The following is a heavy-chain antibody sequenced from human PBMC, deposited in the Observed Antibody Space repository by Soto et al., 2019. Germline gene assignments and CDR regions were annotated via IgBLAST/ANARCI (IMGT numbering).Heavy chain of an antibody. CDR1: GFTFSTYA. Sequence: DVNLVQSGGGSAQPGGSLRLSCATSGFTFSTYAMTWVRQVPGRGLQWVSTILPDETGSYTISVKGRFTISRDNYRGIVYLQMNDLWVEDAAIYYCAKDRLPTSGQRFYFDSWGQGSLVTVSS. D-gene: IGHD2-15*01. CDR2: ILPDETG. V-gene: IGHV3-23*04. CDR3: AKDRLPTSGQRFYFDS. J-gene: IGHJ4*02.